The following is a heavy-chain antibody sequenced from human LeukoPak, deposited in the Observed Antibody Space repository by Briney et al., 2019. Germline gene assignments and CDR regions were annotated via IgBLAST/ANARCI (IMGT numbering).Heavy chain of an antibody. CDR1: GFTFNNYW. V-gene: IGHV3-7*01. J-gene: IGHJ2*01. CDR2: IKQDGSEK. Sequence: GGSLRLSCAAPGFTFNNYWMRWVRQAPGKGLEWVANIKQDGSEKYYVDSVKSRFTISRDNANNSLYMQMNSLRAEDTAVYYCASPFRVVVDVWGRGTLVTVSS. CDR3: ASPFRVVVDV. D-gene: IGHD2-2*01.